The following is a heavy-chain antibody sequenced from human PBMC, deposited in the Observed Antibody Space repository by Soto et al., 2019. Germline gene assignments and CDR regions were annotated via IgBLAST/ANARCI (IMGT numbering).Heavy chain of an antibody. Sequence: ASVKVSCKASGYTFTSYGINWVRQAPGRGLEWMGWINPGNGNTRYSQQFQGRVIIDRDTSASTAYMELSSLRPEDTAVYYCARGGYFDSSNYLAYWGLGTLVTVSS. J-gene: IGHJ4*02. CDR2: INPGNGNT. CDR1: GYTFTSYG. D-gene: IGHD3-22*01. CDR3: ARGGYFDSSNYLAY. V-gene: IGHV1-3*01.